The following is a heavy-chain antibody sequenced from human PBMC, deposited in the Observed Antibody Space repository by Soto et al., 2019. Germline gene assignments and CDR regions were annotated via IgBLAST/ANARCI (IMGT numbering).Heavy chain of an antibody. CDR1: GYRFTSNW. CDR3: AARGIFGVVEADNWFDP. J-gene: IGHJ5*02. D-gene: IGHD3-3*01. V-gene: IGHV5-51*01. CDR2: IYPHDSET. Sequence: GGSLQISCKGSGYRFTSNWIGWVRQMPGKGLEWMGIIYPHDSETKYSPSFQGQVTISVDKSISTAYLQWSSLKASDSGMYYCAARGIFGVVEADNWFDPWGPGTLVTVSS.